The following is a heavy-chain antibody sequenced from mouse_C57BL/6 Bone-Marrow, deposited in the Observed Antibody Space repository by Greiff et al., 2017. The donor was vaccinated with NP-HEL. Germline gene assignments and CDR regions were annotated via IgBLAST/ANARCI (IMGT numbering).Heavy chain of an antibody. J-gene: IGHJ1*03. V-gene: IGHV5-9*01. CDR2: ISGGGGNT. CDR3: ARRRIYDGYYERYFDV. D-gene: IGHD2-3*01. Sequence: EVQGVESGGGLVKPGGSLKLSCAASGFTFSSSTMSWVRQTPEKRLEWVATISGGGGNTYYPDSVKGRFTISRDNAKNTLYLQMSSLRSEDAALYYCARRRIYDGYYERYFDVWGTGTTVTVSS. CDR1: GFTFSSST.